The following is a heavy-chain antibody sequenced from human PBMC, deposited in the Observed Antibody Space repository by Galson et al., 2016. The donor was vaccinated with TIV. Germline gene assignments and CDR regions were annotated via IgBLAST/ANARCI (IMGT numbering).Heavy chain of an antibody. CDR3: ARDTRSGYSNGWPPFDY. V-gene: IGHV1-46*03. CDR2: INPSGGVT. Sequence: KVSCKASRYTFTSNYVHWVRQAPGQGLEWMGFINPSGGVTFYTRKFQGRVTMTTDTSTSTVYMEMSSLSSEDAAVYFCARDTRSGYSNGWPPFDYWGQGTLVTVSS. J-gene: IGHJ4*02. D-gene: IGHD6-25*01. CDR1: RYTFTSNY.